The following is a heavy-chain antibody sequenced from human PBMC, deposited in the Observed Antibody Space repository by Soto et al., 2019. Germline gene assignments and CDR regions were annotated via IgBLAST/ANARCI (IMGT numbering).Heavy chain of an antibody. CDR3: ASRIGIAAAKGSAISYYYYGMDV. CDR2: IIPIFGTA. J-gene: IGHJ6*02. V-gene: IGHV1-69*12. D-gene: IGHD6-13*01. Sequence: QVQLVQSGAEVKKPGSSVKVSCKASGGTFSSYAISWVRQAPGQGLEWMGGIIPIFGTANYAQKFQGRVTITADESTSKAYMELSSLRSEDTAVYYCASRIGIAAAKGSAISYYYYGMDVWGQGTTVTVSS. CDR1: GGTFSSYA.